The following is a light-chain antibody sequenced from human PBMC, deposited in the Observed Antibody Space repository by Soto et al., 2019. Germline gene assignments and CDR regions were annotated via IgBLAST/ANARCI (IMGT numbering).Light chain of an antibody. Sequence: QSALTQPASVSGSPGQSIALSCTGTFSDVGGYDYVSWYQQHPDKAPKLMIYEVTKRPSGVSNRFSGSKSGNTASLTISGLQPEDEADYYCSSHTSGSTRVFGSGTKLTVL. V-gene: IGLV2-14*01. CDR3: SSHTSGSTRV. CDR1: FSDVGGYDY. CDR2: EVT. J-gene: IGLJ1*01.